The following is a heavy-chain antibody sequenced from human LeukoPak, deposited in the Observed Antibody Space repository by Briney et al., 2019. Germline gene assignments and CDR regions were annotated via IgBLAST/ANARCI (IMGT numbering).Heavy chain of an antibody. V-gene: IGHV4-59*08. Sequence: SETLSLTCTVPVGSISSNYWSWVRQPPGKGLEWIGYIYYSGSTNYNPSLKSRVTISVDTSKNQFSLKLSSVTAADTAVYYCARQGGGDRFDYWGQGTLVTVSS. J-gene: IGHJ4*02. D-gene: IGHD2-21*02. CDR2: IYYSGST. CDR1: VGSISSNY. CDR3: ARQGGGDRFDY.